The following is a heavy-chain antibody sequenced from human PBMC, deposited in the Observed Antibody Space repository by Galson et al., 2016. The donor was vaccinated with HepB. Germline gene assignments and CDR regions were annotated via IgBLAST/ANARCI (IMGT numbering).Heavy chain of an antibody. V-gene: IGHV1-3*01. CDR2: ITAGKGNR. CDR3: AREEGITLGHFDY. Sequence: SVKVSCKASGYTFTSYAMHWVRQAPGQRLEWMGWITAGKGNRRYSQKFQGRVTITRDTSASTAYMELSSLRSEDTAVYYCAREEGITLGHFDYWGQGTLVTVSS. D-gene: IGHD3-10*01. J-gene: IGHJ4*02. CDR1: GYTFTSYA.